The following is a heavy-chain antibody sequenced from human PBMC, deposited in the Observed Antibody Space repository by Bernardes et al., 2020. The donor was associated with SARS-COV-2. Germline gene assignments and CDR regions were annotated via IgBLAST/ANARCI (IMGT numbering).Heavy chain of an antibody. CDR3: ARVFLRGVNPWFDT. CDR2: MYHTGST. D-gene: IGHD3-10*01. Sequence: SETLSRTCTVPNDSIPNYYWSWIRQPPGKGLEWIAYMYHTGSTHYNPSLKSRVTTSVETSKNQFSLKLSSVTAADTAVYYCARVFLRGVNPWFDTWGQGILVTVSS. V-gene: IGHV4-59*01. CDR1: NDSIPNYY. J-gene: IGHJ5*02.